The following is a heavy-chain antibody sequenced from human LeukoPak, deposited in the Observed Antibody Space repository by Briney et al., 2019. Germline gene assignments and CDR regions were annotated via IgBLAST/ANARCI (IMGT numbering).Heavy chain of an antibody. V-gene: IGHV4-39*01. J-gene: IGHJ5*02. CDR2: IYYSGST. Sequence: SETLSLTCTVSGGSISSSSYYWGWIRQPPGKGLEWIGSIYYSGSTYYNPSLKSRVTISVDTSKNQFSLKLSSVTAADTAVYYCARPHKRRYCSSTSCSNWFDPWGQGTLVTVSS. CDR1: GGSISSSSYY. CDR3: ARPHKRRYCSSTSCSNWFDP. D-gene: IGHD2-2*01.